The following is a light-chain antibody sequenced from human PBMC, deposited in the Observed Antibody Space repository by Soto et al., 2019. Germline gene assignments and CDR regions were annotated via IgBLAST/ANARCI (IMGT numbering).Light chain of an antibody. CDR1: SGHSSYA. V-gene: IGLV4-69*01. Sequence: LVLTQSPSASASLGASVKLTCTLSSGHSSYAIAWHQQRPEKGPRYLMKLNSDGSHNKGDGIPDRFSGSSSGAERYLTISSLQSEDEADYYCQTWGTGIPYVFGTGTKLTVL. CDR3: QTWGTGIPYV. J-gene: IGLJ1*01. CDR2: LNSDGSH.